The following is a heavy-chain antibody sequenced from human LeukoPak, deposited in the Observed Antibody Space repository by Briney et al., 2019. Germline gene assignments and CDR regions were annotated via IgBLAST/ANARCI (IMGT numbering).Heavy chain of an antibody. CDR3: ARVRSIAVAGPFQH. V-gene: IGHV4-4*02. D-gene: IGHD6-19*01. CDR2: IYHSGST. Sequence: SETLSLTCAVSGGSISSSNWWSWVRQPPGKGLEWIGEIYHSGSTNYNPSLKSRVTISVDKSKNQFFLKLSSVTAADTAVYYCARVRSIAVAGPFQHWGQGTLVTVSS. CDR1: GGSISSSNW. J-gene: IGHJ1*01.